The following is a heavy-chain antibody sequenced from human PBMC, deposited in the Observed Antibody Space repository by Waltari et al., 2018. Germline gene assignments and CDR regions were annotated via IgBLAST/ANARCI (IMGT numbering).Heavy chain of an antibody. CDR2: SRRRSTI. V-gene: IGHV3-48*01. Sequence: EVQLVESGGGLVQPGVSLRLSCAASVFSFRILSMTWVRQAPGKGVEWVSYSRRRSTINYAESVKGRFTISRDNAKNSLYLQMNSLRAEDTAVYYCARESSSSDNLGYWGQGTLVTVAS. J-gene: IGHJ4*02. D-gene: IGHD6-13*01. CDR1: VFSFRILS. CDR3: ARESSSSDNLGY.